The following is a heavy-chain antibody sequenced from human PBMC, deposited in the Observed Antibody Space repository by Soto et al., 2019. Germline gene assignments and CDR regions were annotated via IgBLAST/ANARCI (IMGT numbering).Heavy chain of an antibody. V-gene: IGHV5-51*01. D-gene: IGHD3-22*01. CDR1: GYTFSKYW. CDR2: IFPSDSDT. J-gene: IGHJ5*02. Sequence: PGESLKISCKGSGYTFSKYWIGWVRQTPGKGLEWMGIIFPSDSDTRYSPSFQGQVTFSADRSTSTVFLQWASLKASDTAVYFCARKDKSGYFNWFDPWGQGTLVTVSS. CDR3: ARKDKSGYFNWFDP.